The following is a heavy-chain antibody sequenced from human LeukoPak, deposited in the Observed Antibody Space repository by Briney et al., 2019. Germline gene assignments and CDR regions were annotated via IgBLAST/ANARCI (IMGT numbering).Heavy chain of an antibody. CDR3: ARQNMVPIALFDY. Sequence: PSETLSLTCTVSGGSISSGDYYWSWIRQPPGKGLEWIGYIYYSGSTYYNPSLKSRVTISVDTSKNQFSLKLSSVTAADTAVYYCARQNMVPIALFDYWGQGTLVTVSS. D-gene: IGHD3-10*01. V-gene: IGHV4-30-4*01. CDR1: GGSISSGDYY. J-gene: IGHJ4*02. CDR2: IYYSGST.